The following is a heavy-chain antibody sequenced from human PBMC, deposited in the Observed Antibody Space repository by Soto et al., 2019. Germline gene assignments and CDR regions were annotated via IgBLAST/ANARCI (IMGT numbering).Heavy chain of an antibody. CDR2: ISYDGSNK. Sequence: GGSLRLSCAASGFTFSSYGMHWVRQAPGKGLEWVAVISYDGSNKYYADSVKGRFTISRDNSKNTLYLQMNSLRAEDTAVYYCAKDPSGSYYVERGHYGMDVWGQGTTVTVSS. CDR1: GFTFSSYG. D-gene: IGHD1-26*01. CDR3: AKDPSGSYYVERGHYGMDV. V-gene: IGHV3-30*18. J-gene: IGHJ6*02.